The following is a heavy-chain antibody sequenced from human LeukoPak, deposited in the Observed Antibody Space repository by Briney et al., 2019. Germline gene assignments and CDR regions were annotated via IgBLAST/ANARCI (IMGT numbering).Heavy chain of an antibody. CDR1: GYSISSGYY. V-gene: IGHV4-38-2*01. CDR3: ARYPEAFDI. J-gene: IGHJ3*02. Sequence: ASETLSLTCAVSGYSISSGYYWGWIRQPPGKGLEWIGSIYHSGSTYYNPSPKSRVTISVDTSKNQFSLKLSSVTAADTAVYCCARYPEAFDIWGQGTMVTVSS. CDR2: IYHSGST.